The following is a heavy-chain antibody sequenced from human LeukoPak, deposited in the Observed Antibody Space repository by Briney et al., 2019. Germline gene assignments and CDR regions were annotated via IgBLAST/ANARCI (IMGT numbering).Heavy chain of an antibody. D-gene: IGHD3-22*01. CDR2: MYYSGST. V-gene: IGHV4-39*01. CDR1: GGSLNNTSYY. Sequence: SETLSLTCTVSGGSLNNTSYYWGWIRQPPGKGLEGIGTMYYSGSTYYNPSLKSRVTISVDSSKNQLSLKVSSVTAADTAVYYCARHSPDYYDSSGYRYYYYYMDVWGKGTTVTVSS. CDR3: ARHSPDYYDSSGYRYYYYYMDV. J-gene: IGHJ6*03.